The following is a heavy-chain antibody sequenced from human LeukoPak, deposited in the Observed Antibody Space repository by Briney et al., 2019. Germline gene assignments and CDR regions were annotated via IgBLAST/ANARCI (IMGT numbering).Heavy chain of an antibody. CDR3: ARGRGGYYYGSGSYYNAENYYYYYYMDV. V-gene: IGHV4-34*01. CDR1: GGSFSGYY. D-gene: IGHD3-10*01. Sequence: SETLSLTCAVYGGSFSGYYWSWIRQPPGKGLEWIGEINHSESTNYNPSLKSRVTISVDTSKNQFSLKLSSVTAADTAVYYCARGRGGYYYGSGSYYNAENYYYYYYMDVWGKGTTVTVSS. CDR2: INHSEST. J-gene: IGHJ6*03.